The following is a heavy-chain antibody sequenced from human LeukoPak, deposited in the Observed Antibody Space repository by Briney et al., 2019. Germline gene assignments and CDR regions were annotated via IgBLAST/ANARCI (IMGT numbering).Heavy chain of an antibody. J-gene: IGHJ4*02. D-gene: IGHD1-1*01. CDR3: ARAGGGILDY. CDR1: GGSISSSSYY. V-gene: IGHV4-39*07. CDR2: IYYSGST. Sequence: SETLSLTCTVSGGSISSSSYYWGWIRQPPGKGLEWIGSIYYSGSTYYNPSLKSRVTISVDTSKNQFSLKLSSVTAADTAVYYCARAGGGILDYWGQGTLVTVSS.